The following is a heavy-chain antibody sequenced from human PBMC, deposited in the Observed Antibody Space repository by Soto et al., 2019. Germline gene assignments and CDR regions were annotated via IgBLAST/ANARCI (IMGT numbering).Heavy chain of an antibody. Sequence: QVQLVESGGGLVKPGESLRLSCAASGFTFSDYYMSWIRQAPGKGLEWVSHISSTDTTIYHVDSVKGRFTISRDNAQNSLYLQINSLRVEDTAVYYCARVGVSGWYVDYWGQGTLVTVSS. CDR2: ISSTDTTI. CDR1: GFTFSDYY. D-gene: IGHD6-19*01. V-gene: IGHV3-11*01. CDR3: ARVGVSGWYVDY. J-gene: IGHJ4*02.